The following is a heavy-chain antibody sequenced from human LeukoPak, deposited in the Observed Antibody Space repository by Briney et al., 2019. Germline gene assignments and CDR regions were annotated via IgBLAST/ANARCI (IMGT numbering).Heavy chain of an antibody. CDR1: GFTFSSYG. Sequence: QPGGSLRLSCAASGFTFSSYGMHWVRQAPGKGLEWVAVISYDGSNKYYADSAKGRFTISRDNSKNTLYLQMNSLRAEDTAVYYCARTLSMVERYFDYWGQGTLVTVSS. J-gene: IGHJ4*02. D-gene: IGHD3-10*01. CDR3: ARTLSMVERYFDY. V-gene: IGHV3-30*03. CDR2: ISYDGSNK.